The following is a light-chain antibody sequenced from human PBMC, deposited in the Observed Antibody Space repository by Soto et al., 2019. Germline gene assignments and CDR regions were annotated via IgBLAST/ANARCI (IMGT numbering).Light chain of an antibody. Sequence: EIVLTQSPATLSLSPGERATLSCRASQSVSSYLAWYQQKPGQAPRLLIYDASNRATSIPARFSGSGPGTNFTLTTSSLEPEDFAVYYCQQRSNWPSITFGQGTRLEIK. V-gene: IGKV3D-11*02. CDR3: QQRSNWPSIT. CDR2: DAS. J-gene: IGKJ5*01. CDR1: QSVSSY.